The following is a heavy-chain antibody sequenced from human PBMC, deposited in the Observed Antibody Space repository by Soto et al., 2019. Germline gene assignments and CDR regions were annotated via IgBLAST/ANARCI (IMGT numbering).Heavy chain of an antibody. V-gene: IGHV4-31*03. J-gene: IGHJ5*02. Sequence: SETLSLTCTVSGGSISSGGYYWSWIRQHPGKGLEWIGYIYYSGSTYYNPSLKSRVTISVDTSKNQFSLKLSSVTAADTAVYYCARSHYDFWSGYPSWFDPWRQGTLVTVSS. CDR1: GGSISSGGYY. CDR3: ARSHYDFWSGYPSWFDP. D-gene: IGHD3-3*01. CDR2: IYYSGST.